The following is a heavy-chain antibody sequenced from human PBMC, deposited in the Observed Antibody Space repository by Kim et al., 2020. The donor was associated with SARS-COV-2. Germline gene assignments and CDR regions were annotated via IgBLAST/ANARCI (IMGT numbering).Heavy chain of an antibody. CDR3: ARLGAGTTCSVGFVD. CDR2: IYYSGSN. Sequence: SETLSLTCTVSGGSISSSSYYWGWIRQPPGKGLEWIGSIYYSGSNYYNLSLKIRVTISVDTSKNQFSLKLSSVTAADTAVYACARLGAGTTCSVGFVDWGQGTLVTVSS. D-gene: IGHD1-7*01. V-gene: IGHV4-39*01. CDR1: GGSISSSSYY. J-gene: IGHJ4*02.